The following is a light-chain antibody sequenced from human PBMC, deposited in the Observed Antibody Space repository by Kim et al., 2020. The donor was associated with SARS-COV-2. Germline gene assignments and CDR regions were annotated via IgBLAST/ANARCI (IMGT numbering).Light chain of an antibody. Sequence: DIQMTQSPSVLPASVGDTVTISCRASQSVGLWLAWYQHKPGQVPKLLMDKSSQIHPGDPSRFVGGGSGTHFTLTITSLQPSDFAVYYCKQYGNHSTFGTGTKVDIK. V-gene: IGKV1-5*03. CDR3: KQYGNHST. CDR1: QSVGLW. J-gene: IGKJ1*01. CDR2: KSS.